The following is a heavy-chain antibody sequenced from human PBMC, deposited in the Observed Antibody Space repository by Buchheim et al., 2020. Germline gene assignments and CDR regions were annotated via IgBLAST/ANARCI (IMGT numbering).Heavy chain of an antibody. CDR1: GFTFSSYG. Sequence: QVQLVESGGGVVQPGRSLRLSCAASGFTFSSYGMHWVRQAPGKGLEWVAVISYDGSNKYYADSVKGRFTISRDNSKNTLYLQMNSLRAEDTAVYYCAKDRVSDYVWGSYPPGYWGQGTL. V-gene: IGHV3-30*18. D-gene: IGHD3-16*01. CDR3: AKDRVSDYVWGSYPPGY. CDR2: ISYDGSNK. J-gene: IGHJ4*02.